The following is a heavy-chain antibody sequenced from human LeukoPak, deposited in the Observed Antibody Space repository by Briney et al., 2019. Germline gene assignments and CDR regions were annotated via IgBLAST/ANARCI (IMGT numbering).Heavy chain of an antibody. CDR1: DDSISSGGYY. CDR3: ASLVLLYSSSWMNWFDP. J-gene: IGHJ5*02. V-gene: IGHV4-30-2*03. CDR2: IYYSGST. D-gene: IGHD6-13*01. Sequence: SETLSLTCTVTDDSISSGGYYWSWIRQPPGKGLEWIGYIYYSGSTYYNPSLKSRVTISVDTFKNQFSLKLSSVTAADTAVYYCASLVLLYSSSWMNWFDPWGQGTLVTVSS.